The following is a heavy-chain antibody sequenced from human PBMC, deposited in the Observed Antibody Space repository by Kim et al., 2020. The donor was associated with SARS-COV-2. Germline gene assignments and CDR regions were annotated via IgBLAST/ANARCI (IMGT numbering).Heavy chain of an antibody. CDR3: ARGRAGSDWFWAY. Sequence: GGSLRLSCAASGFSFNTFAMSWVRQAPGKGLEWVASIYFDGPATYYADFVKGRFTISRDNSKNTLYLQMDSLRAEDTALYYCARGRAGSDWFWAYWGQG. D-gene: IGHD3-9*01. CDR2: IYFDGPAT. V-gene: IGHV3-23*03. CDR1: GFSFNTFA. J-gene: IGHJ4*02.